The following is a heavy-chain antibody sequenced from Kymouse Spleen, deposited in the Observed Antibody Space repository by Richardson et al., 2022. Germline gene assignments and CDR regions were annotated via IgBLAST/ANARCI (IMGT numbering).Heavy chain of an antibody. J-gene: IGHJ6*02. CDR1: GGSFSGYY. Sequence: QVQLQQWGAGLLKPSETLSLTCAVYGGSFSGYYWSWIRQPPGKGLEWIGEINHSGSTNYNPSLKSRVTISVDTSKNQFSLKLSSVTAADTAVYYCAGPYGSGSPGGMDVWGQGTTVTVSS. CDR3: AGPYGSGSPGGMDV. V-gene: IGHV4-34*01. CDR2: INHSGST. D-gene: IGHD3-10*01.